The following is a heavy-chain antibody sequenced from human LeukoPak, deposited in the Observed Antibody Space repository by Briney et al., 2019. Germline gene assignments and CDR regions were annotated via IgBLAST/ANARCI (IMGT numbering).Heavy chain of an antibody. Sequence: ASVKVSCTASGYTFTSYAMHWVRQAPGQRLEWMGWINAGNGNTKYSQKFQGRVTITRDTSASTAYMELSSLRSEDTAVYYCARGGMDQLLIDYWGQGTLVTVSS. V-gene: IGHV1-3*01. CDR1: GYTFTSYA. D-gene: IGHD2-2*01. CDR3: ARGGMDQLLIDY. CDR2: INAGNGNT. J-gene: IGHJ4*02.